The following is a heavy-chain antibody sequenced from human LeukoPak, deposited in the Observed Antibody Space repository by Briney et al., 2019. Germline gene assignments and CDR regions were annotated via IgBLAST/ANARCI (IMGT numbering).Heavy chain of an antibody. J-gene: IGHJ4*02. V-gene: IGHV4-39*02. CDR2: ISYSGSA. CDR1: GDSITSSYY. CDR3: ARLWFNYDSSDSPLDY. D-gene: IGHD3-22*01. Sequence: SETLSLTCNVSGDSITSSYYWGWIRQAPGKGLEWIGSISYSGSAYYNPSLKSRLTISVDTSRNHFSLILDSVTAADTAVYYCARLWFNYDSSDSPLDYWGQGTLVTVSS.